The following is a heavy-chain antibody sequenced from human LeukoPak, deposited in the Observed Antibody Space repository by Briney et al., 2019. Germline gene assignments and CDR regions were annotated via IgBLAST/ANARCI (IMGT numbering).Heavy chain of an antibody. V-gene: IGHV4-59*08. D-gene: IGHD5-24*01. J-gene: IGHJ3*02. Sequence: SETLSLTCTVSGGAFSSDYWSWIRQPPGKGPEWIGYIKNSRSTNYNPSFTSRVTISVDTSKNQFSLNLSSVTAADTAVYYCARLTIRWLQFVENFWGVFDIWGQGTMVTVCS. CDR3: ARLTIRWLQFVENFWGVFDI. CDR2: IKNSRST. CDR1: GGAFSSDY.